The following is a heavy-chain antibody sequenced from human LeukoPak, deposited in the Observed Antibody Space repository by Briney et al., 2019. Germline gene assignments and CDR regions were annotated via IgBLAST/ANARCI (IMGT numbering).Heavy chain of an antibody. V-gene: IGHV4-34*01. D-gene: IGHD6-6*01. Sequence: SETLSLTCAVFGGSFSGYYWTWIRQSPGKGLEWIGEISYRGGTNYNPSLKSRVTMSVELSKIQFSVTLSSMTAADTAVYYCARGPDITARPLDYWGQGTLVTVSS. CDR1: GGSFSGYY. CDR2: ISYRGGT. CDR3: ARGPDITARPLDY. J-gene: IGHJ4*02.